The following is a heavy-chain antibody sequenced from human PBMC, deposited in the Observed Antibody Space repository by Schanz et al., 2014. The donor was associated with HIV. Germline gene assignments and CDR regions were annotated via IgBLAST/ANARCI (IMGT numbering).Heavy chain of an antibody. D-gene: IGHD1-1*01. J-gene: IGHJ2*01. Sequence: QVQLVESGGRVVQPGRSLRLSCAASGFTFSPYGMHWVRQAPGKGLEWVAVIWYDGSNKYYADSVKGRFTISRDNSKHTLSLQMNNLRVDDTAIYYCVRGGLQNWYFDNWGRGTLVTVSS. CDR1: GFTFSPYG. CDR2: IWYDGSNK. V-gene: IGHV3-33*01. CDR3: VRGGLQNWYFDN.